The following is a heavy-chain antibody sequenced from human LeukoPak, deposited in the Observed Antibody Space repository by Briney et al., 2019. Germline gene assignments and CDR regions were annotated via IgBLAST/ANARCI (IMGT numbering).Heavy chain of an antibody. CDR1: GGSISSYY. V-gene: IGHV4-59*01. CDR2: IYSSVST. J-gene: IGHJ4*02. CDR3: ARGGLTAHFDY. Sequence: SETLSLTCAVSGGSISSYYWSWIRQPPGKGLEWIGYIYSSVSTNYNPSLKSRVTISVDMSKNQFSLKVTSVTAADTAVYYCARGGLTAHFDYWGQGTLVTVSS.